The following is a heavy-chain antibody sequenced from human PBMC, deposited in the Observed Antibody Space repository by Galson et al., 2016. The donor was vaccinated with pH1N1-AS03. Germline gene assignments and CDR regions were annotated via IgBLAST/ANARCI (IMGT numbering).Heavy chain of an antibody. Sequence: SLRLSCAASGFTFSTYAMGWARQAPGKGLEWVSALGGSGSSTFYADSVKGRFTISRDNAKNTVYLQMNSLRPEDTAVYYCGSSDYGDPIDYWGQGTLVTVSS. J-gene: IGHJ4*02. D-gene: IGHD4-17*01. CDR3: GSSDYGDPIDY. CDR2: LGGSGSST. CDR1: GFTFSTYA. V-gene: IGHV3-23*01.